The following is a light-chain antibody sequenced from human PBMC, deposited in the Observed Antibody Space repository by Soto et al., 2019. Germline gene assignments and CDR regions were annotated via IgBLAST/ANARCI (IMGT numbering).Light chain of an antibody. CDR2: GAY. Sequence: EIVMTQSPATVSVSPGERATLACRASQSVSSNLAWYQQKPGQAPRLLIYGAYIRATGIPARFSGSGSGTEFTLTISSLQSEDFAVYYCQQYNNWPPITFGQGTRLEIK. CDR1: QSVSSN. V-gene: IGKV3-15*01. CDR3: QQYNNWPPIT. J-gene: IGKJ5*01.